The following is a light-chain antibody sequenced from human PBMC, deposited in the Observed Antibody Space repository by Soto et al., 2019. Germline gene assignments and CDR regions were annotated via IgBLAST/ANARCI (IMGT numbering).Light chain of an antibody. J-gene: IGKJ2*01. CDR2: DAS. Sequence: EIVLTQSPGTLSLSPGERATLSCRASQSVTSSHLGWYQQKPGQAPRLLIYDASSRATGIPDRFSGSGSGTDFTRTISRLEPEDFAVYYCQHYDSFGQGTKLEIK. V-gene: IGKV3-20*01. CDR1: QSVTSSH. CDR3: QHYDS.